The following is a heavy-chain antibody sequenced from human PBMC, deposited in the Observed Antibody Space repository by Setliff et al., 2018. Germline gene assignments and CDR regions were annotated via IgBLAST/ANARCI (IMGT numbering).Heavy chain of an antibody. V-gene: IGHV4-30-4*02. J-gene: IGHJ4*02. Sequence: KPSETLSLTCTVSGGSISSGDYYWSWIRQPPGKGLEWIGYIYYSGSTYYNPSLKSRVTISVDTSKNQFSLKLSSVTAADSAVYYCARGPVTSGWYRFDYWGQGTLVTVSS. D-gene: IGHD6-13*01. CDR1: GGSISSGDYY. CDR2: IYYSGST. CDR3: ARGPVTSGWYRFDY.